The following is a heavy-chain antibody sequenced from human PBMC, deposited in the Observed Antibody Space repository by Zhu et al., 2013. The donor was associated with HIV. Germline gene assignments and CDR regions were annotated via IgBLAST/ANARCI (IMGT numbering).Heavy chain of an antibody. CDR1: GGTFSSYA. V-gene: IGHV1-69*01. CDR3: ARFRAWGERGLHYYFDY. Sequence: QVQLVQSGAEVKKPGSSVKVSCKASGGTFSSYAISWVRQAPGQGLEWMGGIIPIFGTANYAQKFQGRVTITADESTSTAYMELSSLRSEDTAVYYCARFRAWGERGLHYYFDYWGQGTLVTVSS. D-gene: IGHD3-16*01. J-gene: IGHJ4*02. CDR2: IIPIFGTA.